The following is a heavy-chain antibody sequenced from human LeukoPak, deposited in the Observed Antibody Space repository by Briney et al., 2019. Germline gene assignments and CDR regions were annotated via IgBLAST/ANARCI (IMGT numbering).Heavy chain of an antibody. CDR1: GFTFSSYA. V-gene: IGHV3-30*01. CDR3: ARDPQPGYCSGGSSYYYYYYMDV. CDR2: ISYEGSNK. D-gene: IGHD2-15*01. J-gene: IGHJ6*03. Sequence: GGSLRLSCAASGFTFSSYAMHWVRQAPGKGLEWVAVISYEGSNKYYADFVKGRFTISRDNSKNTLYLQMNSLRAEDTAVYYCARDPQPGYCSGGSSYYYYYYMDVWGKGTTVTVSS.